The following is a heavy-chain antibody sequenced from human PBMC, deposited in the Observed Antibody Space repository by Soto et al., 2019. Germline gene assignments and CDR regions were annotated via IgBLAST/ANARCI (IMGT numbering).Heavy chain of an antibody. J-gene: IGHJ5*02. Sequence: SATLSLTCTVSGDSIISSDFYWGWVRQPPGKGLEWIGSIFYLGSSYYNPSLKSRVTMPVDTSKNQFSLRLRSVTAADTALYFCARHSLALRKNNWFDPWGQGIMVTVSS. CDR1: GDSIISSDFY. CDR2: IFYLGSS. D-gene: IGHD3-3*02. CDR3: ARHSLALRKNNWFDP. V-gene: IGHV4-39*01.